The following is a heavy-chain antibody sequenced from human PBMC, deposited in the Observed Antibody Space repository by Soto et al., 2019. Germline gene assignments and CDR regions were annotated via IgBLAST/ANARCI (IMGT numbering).Heavy chain of an antibody. V-gene: IGHV3-30-3*01. CDR1: GFTFSSYA. CDR2: ISYDGSNK. Sequence: QVQLVESGGGVVQPGRSLRLSCAASGFTFSSYAMHWVRQAPGKGLEWVAVISYDGSNKYYADSVKGRFTISRDNSKMTLNRQRTSERAEYKAVYYCARDGSGSRRGHFDYWGQGTLVTVSS. D-gene: IGHD3-3*01. J-gene: IGHJ4*02. CDR3: ARDGSGSRRGHFDY.